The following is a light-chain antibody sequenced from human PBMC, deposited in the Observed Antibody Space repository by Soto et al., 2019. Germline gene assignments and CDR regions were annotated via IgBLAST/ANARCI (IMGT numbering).Light chain of an antibody. CDR3: SSYTSTSTLYV. V-gene: IGLV2-14*03. J-gene: IGLJ1*01. CDR1: SSDIGGYNY. Sequence: QSVLTQPASVSGSPGQSITISCTGTSSDIGGYNYVSWYQQLPGKVPKLIIYDVSNRPSGVSDRFSGSKSGNAASLTISGLQAEDEADYYCSSYTSTSTLYVFGTGTTVTVL. CDR2: DVS.